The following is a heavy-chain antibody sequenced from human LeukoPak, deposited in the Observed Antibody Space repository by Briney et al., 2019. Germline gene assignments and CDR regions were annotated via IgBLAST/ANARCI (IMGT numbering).Heavy chain of an antibody. V-gene: IGHV3-30*02. Sequence: GGSLRLSCAASGFTFSSYGMHWVRQAPGKGLEWVAFIRYDGSNKYYADSVKGRFTISRDNSKNTLYLQMNSLRAEDTAVYYCAKDRVAAAVTNWFDPWGQGTLVTVSS. D-gene: IGHD6-13*01. CDR3: AKDRVAAAVTNWFDP. CDR2: IRYDGSNK. J-gene: IGHJ5*02. CDR1: GFTFSSYG.